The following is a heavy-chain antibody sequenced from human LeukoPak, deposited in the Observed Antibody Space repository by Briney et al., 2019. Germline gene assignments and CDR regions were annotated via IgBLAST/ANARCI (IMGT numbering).Heavy chain of an antibody. V-gene: IGHV4-61*05. CDR1: GGSISSSSYY. Sequence: PSETLSLTCTVSGGSISSSSYYWSWIRQPPGKGLEWIGYIYYSGSTNYNPSLKSRITISVDTSKNQFSLKLSSVTAADTAVYYCARRLGAGTTSGYNWFDPWGQGTLVTVSS. CDR2: IYYSGST. CDR3: ARRLGAGTTSGYNWFDP. D-gene: IGHD1-7*01. J-gene: IGHJ5*02.